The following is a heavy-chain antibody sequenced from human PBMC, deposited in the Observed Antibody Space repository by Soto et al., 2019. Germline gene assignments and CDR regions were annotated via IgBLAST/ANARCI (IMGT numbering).Heavy chain of an antibody. CDR3: ATGLAYCGGDCPGIWSNVYDMDV. CDR1: GHTFTCYY. Sequence: SVKVSCKASGHTFTCYYMHWVRHAPGQGLEWMGGIIPIFGTANYAQKFQGRVTITSEESTSKAYMELSSLRSEETAVYYCATGLAYCGGDCPGIWSNVYDMDVWGQGTTVTVPS. V-gene: IGHV1-69*13. J-gene: IGHJ6*02. D-gene: IGHD2-21*02. CDR2: IIPIFGTA.